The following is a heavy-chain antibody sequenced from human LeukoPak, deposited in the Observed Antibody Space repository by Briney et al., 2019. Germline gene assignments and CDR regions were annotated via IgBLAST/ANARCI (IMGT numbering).Heavy chain of an antibody. V-gene: IGHV4-34*01. CDR3: ARGMTDGYFDL. Sequence: SETLSLTCAVYGGFFSGYYWSWIRQPPGKGLEWIGEINHSGSTNYNPSLKSRVTISVDTSKNQFPLKLSSVTAADTAVYYCARGMTDGYFDLWGRGTLVTVSS. CDR2: INHSGST. CDR1: GGFFSGYY. J-gene: IGHJ2*01.